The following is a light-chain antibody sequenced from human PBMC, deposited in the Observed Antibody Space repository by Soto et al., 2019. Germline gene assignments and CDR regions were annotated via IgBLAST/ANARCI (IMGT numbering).Light chain of an antibody. J-gene: IGKJ5*01. V-gene: IGKV3D-15*01. Sequence: ETLMTLSPANLSLSPEETATLSCRARQNINNYLAWYQQKLGQAPRLLIYGASTRATGIPARFSGSGSGTEFTLTISSLQSEDFAVYYCQRYHNWPPITFGQGTRLEIK. CDR3: QRYHNWPPIT. CDR2: GAS. CDR1: QNINNY.